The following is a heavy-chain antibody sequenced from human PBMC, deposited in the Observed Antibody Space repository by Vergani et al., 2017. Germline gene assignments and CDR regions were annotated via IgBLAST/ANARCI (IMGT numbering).Heavy chain of an antibody. D-gene: IGHD1-26*01. J-gene: IGHJ5*02. CDR3: AREYSGSYYGWFDP. CDR1: GYTFTSYA. Sequence: QVPLVQSGSALKKPGASVKVSCTASGYTFTSYAMNWVRQAPGQGLEWMGWINTNTGNPTYAQGFTGRFVFSLDTSVSTAYLQISSLKAEDTAVYYCAREYSGSYYGWFDPWGQGTLVTVSS. CDR2: INTNTGNP. V-gene: IGHV7-4-1*02.